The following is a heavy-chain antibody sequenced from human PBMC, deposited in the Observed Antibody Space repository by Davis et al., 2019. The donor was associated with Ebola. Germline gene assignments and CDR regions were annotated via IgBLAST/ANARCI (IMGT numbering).Heavy chain of an antibody. V-gene: IGHV4-4*02. Sequence: SETLSLTCTVSGGSISSSNWWSWVRQPPGKGLEWIGEIYHSGSTNYTPSLKSRVTISVDKSKNQFSLKLSSVTAADTAVYYCATDQSWGGWSGYYFDYWGQGTLITVSS. D-gene: IGHD6-19*01. CDR3: ATDQSWGGWSGYYFDY. CDR2: IYHSGST. CDR1: GGSISSSNW. J-gene: IGHJ4*02.